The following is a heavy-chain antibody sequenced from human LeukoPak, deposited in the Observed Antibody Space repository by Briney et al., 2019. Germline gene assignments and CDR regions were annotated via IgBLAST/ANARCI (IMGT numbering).Heavy chain of an antibody. Sequence: GGSLRLSCVGSGFTFRSHAMSWVRQAPEKGLEFVSGIYENGGTTYYADSVKGRFTISRDGSKNTLYLQLNSLRTEDTAIYYCVREREGSNSEHWGQGTLVTVSS. D-gene: IGHD1-26*01. V-gene: IGHV3-23*01. CDR2: IYENGGTT. CDR1: GFTFRSHA. CDR3: VREREGSNSEH. J-gene: IGHJ1*01.